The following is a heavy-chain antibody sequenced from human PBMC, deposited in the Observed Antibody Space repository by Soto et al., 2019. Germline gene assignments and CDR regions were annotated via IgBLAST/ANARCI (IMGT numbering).Heavy chain of an antibody. CDR1: GGTFSSYP. D-gene: IGHD1-26*01. V-gene: IGHV1-69*01. CDR3: ARDGGRHSGGIDY. CDR2: IIPILGTA. Sequence: QVQLVQAGAEVTKPGSSVKVSCKASGGTFSSYPINWVRRAPGQGLEWMGEIIPILGTANYARKFQGRVTITADESTSTAYMELSSLRAEDTAVYYCARDGGRHSGGIDYWGQGTLVTVSS. J-gene: IGHJ4*02.